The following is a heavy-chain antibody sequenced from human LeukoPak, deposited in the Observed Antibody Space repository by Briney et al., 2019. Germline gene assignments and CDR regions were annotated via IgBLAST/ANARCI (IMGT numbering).Heavy chain of an antibody. J-gene: IGHJ4*02. D-gene: IGHD3-3*01. V-gene: IGHV3-30*04. CDR1: GFTFNNSA. Sequence: PGTSLRLSCAASGFTFNNSAMHWVRQAPGKGLEWVALISYDGGNKYYADSVKGRFTISRDNSKNTLFLQMNSLRAEDTAVYYCARAKDFWSSYYRGVVDYWGQGTLVTVSS. CDR2: ISYDGGNK. CDR3: ARAKDFWSSYYRGVVDY.